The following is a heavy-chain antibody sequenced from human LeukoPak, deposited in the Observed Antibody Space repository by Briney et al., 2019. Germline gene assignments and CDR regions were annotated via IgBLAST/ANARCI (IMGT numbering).Heavy chain of an antibody. CDR2: IKQDGSEK. CDR1: GFTFSSYW. CDR3: ASSPSLGQLVDY. D-gene: IGHD6-6*01. J-gene: IGHJ4*02. Sequence: GGSLRLSCAASGFTFSSYWMSWVRQAPGKGLEWVANIKQDGSEKYYVDSVKGRFTISRDNAKNSLYLQMNRLRAEDTAVYYCASSPSLGQLVDYWGQGTLVTVSS. V-gene: IGHV3-7*01.